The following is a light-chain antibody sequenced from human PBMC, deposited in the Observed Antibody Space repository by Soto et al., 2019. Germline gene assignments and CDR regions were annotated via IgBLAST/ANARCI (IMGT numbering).Light chain of an antibody. Sequence: DIQMTQSPSTLSASVGDRVTITCRASQSISSWLAWYQQKPGKAPKLLIYDASSLESGVPSRFSGSGSGTEFTLTISSLQPDDFATYYCQQSNSYPDTFGQGTKLEIK. CDR1: QSISSW. J-gene: IGKJ2*01. V-gene: IGKV1-5*01. CDR3: QQSNSYPDT. CDR2: DAS.